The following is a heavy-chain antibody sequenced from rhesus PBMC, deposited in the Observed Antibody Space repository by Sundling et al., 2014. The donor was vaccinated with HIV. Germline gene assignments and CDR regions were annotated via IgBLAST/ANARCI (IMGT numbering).Heavy chain of an antibody. Sequence: QVTLKESGPALVKPTQTLTLTCTFSGFSISTTGTAVGWIRQPPGKALEWLASIYWNDSKYYSTSLKSRLTISKDTSKNQVVLTMTNMDPVDTATYSCARVNNCTGTYCYTYGLDSWGQGSSSPSPQ. D-gene: IGHD2-27*01. CDR1: GFSISTTGTA. J-gene: IGHJ6*01. CDR2: IYWNDSK. CDR3: ARVNNCTGTYCYTYGLDS. V-gene: IGHV2-95*01.